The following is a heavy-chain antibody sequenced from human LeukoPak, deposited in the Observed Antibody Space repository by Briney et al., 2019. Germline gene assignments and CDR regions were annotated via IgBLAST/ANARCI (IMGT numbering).Heavy chain of an antibody. CDR3: ATTRGIAAAVDY. J-gene: IGHJ4*02. V-gene: IGHV1-24*01. CDR1: GYTLTELS. CDR2: FDPEDGET. D-gene: IGHD6-13*01. Sequence: ASVKVSCKVSGYTLTELSMHWVRQAPGKGLEWMGGFDPEDGETIYAQKFRGRVTMTEDTSTDTAYMELSSLRSEDTVVHYCATTRGIAAAVDYWGQGTLVTVSS.